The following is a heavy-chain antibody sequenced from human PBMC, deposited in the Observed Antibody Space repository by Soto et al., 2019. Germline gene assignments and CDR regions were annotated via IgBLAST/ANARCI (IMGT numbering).Heavy chain of an antibody. CDR3: ARERLTYYDFWSGYSVSSDWFDP. CDR1: GYTFTSYG. V-gene: IGHV1-18*01. D-gene: IGHD3-3*01. Sequence: ASVKVSCKASGYTFTSYGISWVRQAPGQGLEWMGWISAYNGNTNYAQKLQGRVTMTTDTSTSTAYMELRSLRSDDTAVYYCARERLTYYDFWSGYSVSSDWFDPWGQGTLVTVSS. CDR2: ISAYNGNT. J-gene: IGHJ5*02.